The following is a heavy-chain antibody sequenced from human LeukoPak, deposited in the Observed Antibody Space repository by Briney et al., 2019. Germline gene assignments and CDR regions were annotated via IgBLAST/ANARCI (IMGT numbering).Heavy chain of an antibody. CDR2: INHSGST. J-gene: IGHJ5*02. CDR1: GGSFSGYY. V-gene: IGHV4-34*01. Sequence: SETLSLTCAVYGGSFSGYYWSWVRQPLGKWLEWIGEINHSGSTNYNPSFKSRVAISVDTSRNQLSLKLSSVTAADTAVYYCARGPDSGSYFAWFDPWGQGTLVTVSS. CDR3: ARGPDSGSYFAWFDP. D-gene: IGHD3-10*01.